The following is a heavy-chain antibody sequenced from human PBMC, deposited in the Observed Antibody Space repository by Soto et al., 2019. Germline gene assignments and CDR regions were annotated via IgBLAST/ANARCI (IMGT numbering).Heavy chain of an antibody. CDR1: GFTFSRYG. CDR3: AREDADFQMGDAFDI. V-gene: IGHV3-33*01. Sequence: LRLSCTASGFTFSRYGMHWVRQAPGKGLEWVAVIWHDGNKKYHADSVKGRFTISRDNSKNTLYLQMNSLRAEDTALYYCAREDADFQMGDAFDIWGKGTMVTVSS. D-gene: IGHD2-8*01. J-gene: IGHJ3*02. CDR2: IWHDGNKK.